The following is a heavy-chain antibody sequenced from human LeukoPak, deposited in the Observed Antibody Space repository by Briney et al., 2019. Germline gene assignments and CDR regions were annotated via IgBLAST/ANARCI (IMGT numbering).Heavy chain of an antibody. J-gene: IGHJ6*02. V-gene: IGHV1-69*13. D-gene: IGHD6-13*01. CDR3: ARVYVGIGRIAAAGRDYYYYGMDV. CDR2: IIPIFGTA. CDR1: VGTFSSYA. Sequence: SVKVSCKASVGTFSSYAISWVRQAPGQGLEWVGGIIPIFGTANYAQKFQGRVTITADESTSTAYMELSSLRSEDTAVYYCARVYVGIGRIAAAGRDYYYYGMDVWGQGTTVTVSS.